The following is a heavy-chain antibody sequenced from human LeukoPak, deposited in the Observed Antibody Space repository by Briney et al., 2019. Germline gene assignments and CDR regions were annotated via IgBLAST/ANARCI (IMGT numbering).Heavy chain of an antibody. CDR3: ARSAFLVTAPGLYYFDY. V-gene: IGHV4-4*07. CDR1: GGSMSSYY. CDR2: MYTSGST. D-gene: IGHD6-13*01. Sequence: SETLSLTCTVSGGSMSSYYWSWIRQPAGKGLEWIGRMYTSGSTNYNPSLKSRVTMSIDTSKNQFSLHPSSVTAADTAVYYCARSAFLVTAPGLYYFDYWGQGTLVAVSS. J-gene: IGHJ4*02.